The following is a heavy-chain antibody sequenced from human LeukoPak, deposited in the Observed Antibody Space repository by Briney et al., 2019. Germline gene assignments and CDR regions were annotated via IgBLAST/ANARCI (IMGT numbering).Heavy chain of an antibody. CDR2: ISDTGRTT. CDR3: AKDHDNTDYYYYFDS. CDR1: GFSFNTYA. V-gene: IGHV3-23*01. Sequence: GGSLRLSCAASGFSFNTYAMNWVRQAPGKGLEWVSGISDTGRTTYYTDPVKGRFTISRDNSKNTLHLQMNSLRAEDTALYFCAKDHDNTDYYYYFDSWGQGTLVTVSS. D-gene: IGHD2-21*02. J-gene: IGHJ4*02.